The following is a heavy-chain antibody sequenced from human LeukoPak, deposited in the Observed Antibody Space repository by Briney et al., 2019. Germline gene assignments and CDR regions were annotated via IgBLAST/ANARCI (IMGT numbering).Heavy chain of an antibody. CDR2: LKYDGSEK. CDR1: GFTFTNYW. V-gene: IGHV3-7*01. Sequence: GGSLRLSCAASGFTFTNYWMSWVRQAPGKGLEWVASLKYDGSEKYYVDSVKGRFTISRDNAKNSLYLQMNSLRAEDTAVYYCAREWTWGQGTLVTVSS. J-gene: IGHJ5*02. CDR3: AREWT. D-gene: IGHD5-12*01.